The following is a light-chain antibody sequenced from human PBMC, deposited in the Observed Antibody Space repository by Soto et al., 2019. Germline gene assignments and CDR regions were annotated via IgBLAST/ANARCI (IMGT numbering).Light chain of an antibody. V-gene: IGKV1-39*01. CDR3: QQSYSTPT. J-gene: IGKJ5*01. CDR1: QSISSS. CDR2: AAS. Sequence: DIQLTQSPSSLSASVGYRVTITCRASQSISSSLNWYQQKPGKAPKLLIYAASSLQSGVPSRFSGSGSGTDFTLTISSLQPEDFATYYCQQSYSTPTFGQGTRLEIK.